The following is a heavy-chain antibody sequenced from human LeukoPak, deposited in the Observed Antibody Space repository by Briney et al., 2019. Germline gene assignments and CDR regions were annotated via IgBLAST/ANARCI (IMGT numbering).Heavy chain of an antibody. Sequence: GGSLRLSCAASGFTFSTYGMSWVRQAPGKGLEWVSGINWNGGSTGYADSVKGRFTISRDNAKNSLYLQMNSLRAEDTALYYCARTYYYGSGSYYNDHYYYMDVWGKGTTVTVSS. CDR1: GFTFSTYG. CDR3: ARTYYYGSGSYYNDHYYYMDV. V-gene: IGHV3-20*04. CDR2: INWNGGST. D-gene: IGHD3-10*01. J-gene: IGHJ6*03.